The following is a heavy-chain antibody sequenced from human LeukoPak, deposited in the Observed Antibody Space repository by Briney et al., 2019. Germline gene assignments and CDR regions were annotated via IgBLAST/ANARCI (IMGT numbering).Heavy chain of an antibody. CDR3: ARDGGPTTVTTPGY. CDR1: GYTFTGYY. D-gene: IGHD4-17*01. CDR2: INPNSGGT. Sequence: GASVKVSCKASGYTFTGYYMHWVRQAPGQGLEWMGWINPNSGGTNYAQKFQGRVTMTRGTSISTAYMELSRLRSDDTAVYYCARDGGPTTVTTPGYWGQGTLVTVSS. J-gene: IGHJ4*02. V-gene: IGHV1-2*02.